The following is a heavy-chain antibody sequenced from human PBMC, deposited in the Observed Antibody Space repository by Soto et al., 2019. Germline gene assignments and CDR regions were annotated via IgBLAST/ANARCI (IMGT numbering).Heavy chain of an antibody. CDR1: GGSFSGYD. V-gene: IGHV4-34*01. J-gene: IGHJ4*02. CDR3: ARDLVFHY. D-gene: IGHD3-9*01. Sequence: SETLSLTGAGYGGSFSGYDWSWIRQPPGKGLEWIGEINHSGVADYNPSLKSRVTISVDTSKNHFSLKLSSVTAADTAVYFCARDLVFHYAGQGTLVRVSS. CDR2: INHSGVA.